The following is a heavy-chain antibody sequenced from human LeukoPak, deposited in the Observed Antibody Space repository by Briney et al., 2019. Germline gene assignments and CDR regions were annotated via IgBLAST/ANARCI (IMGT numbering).Heavy chain of an antibody. CDR1: GFTFDDYA. V-gene: IGHV3-NL1*01. J-gene: IGHJ4*02. D-gene: IGHD6-13*01. CDR2: IYSGGTT. CDR3: AKGGGTGYSSSWFSN. Sequence: GGSLRLSCAASGFTFDDYAMHWVRQAPGKGLEWVSVIYSGGTTSYADSVKGRFTISRDNSKNTLYLQMNSLRAEDTAVYYCAKGGGTGYSSSWFSNWGQGTLVTVSS.